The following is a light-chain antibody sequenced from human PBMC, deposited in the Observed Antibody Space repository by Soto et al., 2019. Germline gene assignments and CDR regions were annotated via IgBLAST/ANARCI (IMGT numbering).Light chain of an antibody. V-gene: IGKV1-9*01. J-gene: IGKJ4*01. CDR3: QQLNSYPRT. Sequence: EIQLTQSPSFLSASVGDRVTNTCRASQGISSYLAWYQQKPGKAPKLLIYAASTLQSGVPSRFSGSGSGTEFTLTISSLQPEDFATYYCQQLNSYPRTFGGGTKVEIK. CDR1: QGISSY. CDR2: AAS.